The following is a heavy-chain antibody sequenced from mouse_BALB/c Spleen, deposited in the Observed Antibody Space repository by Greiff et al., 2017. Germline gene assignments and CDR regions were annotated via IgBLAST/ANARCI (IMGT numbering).Heavy chain of an antibody. V-gene: IGHV1S126*01. D-gene: IGHD2-3*01. CDR1: GYTFTSYW. Sequence: QVQLQQPGAELVKPGASVKISCKASGYTFTSYWMNWVKQRPGQGLEWIGEIDPSDSYTNNNQKFKDKATLTVDKSSSTAYMQLSSLTAEDSAVYYCARRYFRDGYRMDYWGQGTSVTVSS. CDR2: IDPSDSYT. CDR3: ARRYFRDGYRMDY. J-gene: IGHJ4*01.